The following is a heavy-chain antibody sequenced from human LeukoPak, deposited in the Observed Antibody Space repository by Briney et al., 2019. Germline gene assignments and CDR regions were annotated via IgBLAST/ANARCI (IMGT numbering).Heavy chain of an antibody. V-gene: IGHV4-59*10. CDR3: ARIRYTDYYFYMDV. CDR1: GDSISDNY. D-gene: IGHD1-1*01. CDR2: IYPNGNA. Sequence: SETLSLTCAVYGDSISDNYWSWVRQPAGKGLECVGRIYPNGNANYNPSLQSRVTMSLDTSKSQLTLKLSSVTAADTAIYYCARIRYTDYYFYMDVWGKGTTVTVS. J-gene: IGHJ6*03.